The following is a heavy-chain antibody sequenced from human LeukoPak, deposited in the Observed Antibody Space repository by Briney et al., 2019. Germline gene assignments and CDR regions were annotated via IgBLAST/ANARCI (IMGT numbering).Heavy chain of an antibody. CDR2: ITGNGGIT. V-gene: IGHV3-23*01. CDR1: GFTFSSYG. CDR3: AKAGAYKAFDI. Sequence: QPGGSLRLSCAASGFTFSSYGMSWVRQAPGKGLEWVSSITGNGGITYDADSVKGRFTVSRDNSKNMLYLQMNSLRAEDTALYYCAKAGAYKAFDIWGQGTMVTVSA. D-gene: IGHD5-24*01. J-gene: IGHJ3*02.